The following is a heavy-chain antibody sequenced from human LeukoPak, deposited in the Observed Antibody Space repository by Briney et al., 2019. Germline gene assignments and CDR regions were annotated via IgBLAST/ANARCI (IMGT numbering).Heavy chain of an antibody. CDR2: IYTSGST. CDR1: GGSISSYY. CDR3: ATSLWFGELWGAFDI. Sequence: SETLSLTCTVSGGSISSYYWSWIRQPAGKGLEWIGRIYTSGSTNYNPSLKSRVTMSVDTSKNQFSLKLSSVTAADTAVYYCATSLWFGELWGAFDIWGQGTMVTVSS. D-gene: IGHD3-10*01. J-gene: IGHJ3*02. V-gene: IGHV4-4*07.